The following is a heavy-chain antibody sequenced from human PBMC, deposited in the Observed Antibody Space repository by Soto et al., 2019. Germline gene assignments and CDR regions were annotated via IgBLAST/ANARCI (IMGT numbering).Heavy chain of an antibody. J-gene: IGHJ4*02. CDR3: TRRGRDGYNFYFDY. V-gene: IGHV3-73*01. CDR2: IRSKANSYAT. CDR1: GFTFSSYG. Sequence: GGSLRLSCAASGFTFSSYGMHWVRQASGKGLEWVGRIRSKANSYATAYAASVKGRFTISRDDSKNTAYLQMNSLKTEDTAVYYCTRRGRDGYNFYFDYWGQGTLVTVSS. D-gene: IGHD1-1*01.